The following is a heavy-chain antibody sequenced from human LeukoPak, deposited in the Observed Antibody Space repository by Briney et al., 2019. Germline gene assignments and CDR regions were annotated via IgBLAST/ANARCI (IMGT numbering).Heavy chain of an antibody. V-gene: IGHV1-8*01. CDR3: ARDLPLRYFDSFHGMDV. CDR1: VYTYTRYD. CDR2: MNPNRGNT. Sequence: SVKVSCKASVYTYTRYDMNEVGQATGQGVDGMGWMNPNRGNTGYAQKFQGSVTMTRNTSTSTAYMELISLRSEDTAVYYCARDLPLRYFDSFHGMDVWDQGTTVTVS. D-gene: IGHD3-9*01. J-gene: IGHJ6*02.